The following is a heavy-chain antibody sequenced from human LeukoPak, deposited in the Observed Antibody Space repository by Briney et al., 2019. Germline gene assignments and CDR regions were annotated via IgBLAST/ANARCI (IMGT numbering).Heavy chain of an antibody. J-gene: IGHJ4*02. V-gene: IGHV3-21*01. CDR2: ISSSSSYI. CDR3: ARAKTVREPDY. Sequence: GGSLRLSCAASGFAFSSYSMNWVRQAPGKGLEWVSSISSSSSYIYYADSVKGRFTISRDNAKNSLYLQMNSLRAEDTAVYYCARAKTVREPDYWGQGTLVTVSS. D-gene: IGHD1-14*01. CDR1: GFAFSSYS.